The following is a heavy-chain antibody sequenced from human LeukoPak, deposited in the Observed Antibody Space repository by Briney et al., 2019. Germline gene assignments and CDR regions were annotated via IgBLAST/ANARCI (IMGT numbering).Heavy chain of an antibody. Sequence: PSETLSLTCTVSGGSISTSSYYWGWVRQPPGKGLEWIGSIYHSGSTYYNPSLKSRVTISVDTSKNQFSLKLSSVTAADTAVYYCAGSTSPDYWGQGTLVTVSS. CDR3: AGSTSPDY. D-gene: IGHD5/OR15-5a*01. CDR2: IYHSGST. V-gene: IGHV4-39*07. J-gene: IGHJ4*02. CDR1: GGSISTSSYY.